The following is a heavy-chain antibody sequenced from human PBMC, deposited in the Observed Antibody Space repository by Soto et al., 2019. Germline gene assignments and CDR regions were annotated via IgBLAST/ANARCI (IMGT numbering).Heavy chain of an antibody. CDR3: AKGLGDYVGYFQH. V-gene: IGHV3-23*01. CDR1: GFTFTSYA. J-gene: IGHJ1*01. CDR2: IGGSGGTT. Sequence: EVQLLESGGGLVQPGESLRLSCAASGFTFTSYAMTWVRQAPGKGLEWVSTIGGSGGTTYYADSVKGRFTISKDNSMNSLYLQRNSLRAEDTAVYYCAKGLGDYVGYFQHCGQGTLVTVSS. D-gene: IGHD4-17*01.